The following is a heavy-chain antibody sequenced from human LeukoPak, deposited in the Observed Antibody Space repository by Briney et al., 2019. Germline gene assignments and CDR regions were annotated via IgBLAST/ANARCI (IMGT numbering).Heavy chain of an antibody. V-gene: IGHV4-61*02. CDR1: GGSISSGTYY. D-gene: IGHD3-22*01. J-gene: IGHJ6*03. Sequence: SETLSLTCTVSGGSISSGTYYWNWIRQPAGKGLEWIGRIYTSGSTNYNPSLKSRVTISVDTSKNQFSLRLNSVTAADTAVYYCAREGYDSSGYFYYYYYYMDVWGKGTTVTVSS. CDR2: IYTSGST. CDR3: AREGYDSSGYFYYYYYYMDV.